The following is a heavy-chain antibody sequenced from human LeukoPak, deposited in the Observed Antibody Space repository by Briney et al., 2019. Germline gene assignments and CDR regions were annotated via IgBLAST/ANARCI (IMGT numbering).Heavy chain of an antibody. CDR2: ISGSGGST. V-gene: IGHV3-23*01. Sequence: GESLKISCAASGFTFSSYAMSWVRQAPGKGLEWVSAISGSGGSTYYADSVKGRFTISRDNSKNTLYLQMNSLRAEDTAVYYCAPYGDYEVDYWGQGTLVTVSS. CDR1: GFTFSSYA. J-gene: IGHJ4*02. CDR3: APYGDYEVDY. D-gene: IGHD4-17*01.